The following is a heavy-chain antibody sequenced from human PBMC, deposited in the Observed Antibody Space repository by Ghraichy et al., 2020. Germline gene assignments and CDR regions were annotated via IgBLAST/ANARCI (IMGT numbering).Heavy chain of an antibody. Sequence: GGSLRLSCAASGLTFSGSAMSWVRQAPGKGLEWVAAISNTGGTTDYADSVKGRFTISSDNSKHMLYLQMNSLRAEDAAIYSCTTRPSTGLVPTAYYFDYWGQGALVTCSS. D-gene: IGHD2-2*01. CDR1: GLTFSGSA. J-gene: IGHJ4*02. CDR2: ISNTGGTT. V-gene: IGHV3-23*01. CDR3: TTRPSTGLVPTAYYFDY.